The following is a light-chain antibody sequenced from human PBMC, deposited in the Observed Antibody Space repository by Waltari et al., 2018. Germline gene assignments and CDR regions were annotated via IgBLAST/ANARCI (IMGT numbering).Light chain of an antibody. V-gene: IGLV2-23*02. CDR1: SRDVGGYNF. Sequence: QSALTQPASVSGSPGQSLTISCMGTSRDVGGYNFVSWYQQHPGKAPKLMIYDVTKRPSGVSNRFSGSKSGNTASLTISGLQAEDEADYYCCSYVGGGTLVFGGGTNVTVL. J-gene: IGLJ2*01. CDR2: DVT. CDR3: CSYVGGGTLV.